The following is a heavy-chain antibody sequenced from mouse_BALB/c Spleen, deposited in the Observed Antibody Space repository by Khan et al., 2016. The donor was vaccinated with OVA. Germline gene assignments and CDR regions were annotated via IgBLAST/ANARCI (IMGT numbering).Heavy chain of an antibody. V-gene: IGHV1-77*01. D-gene: IGHD2-14*01. CDR3: TRSGIGSFAF. Sequence: QVQLQQPGAELARPGASVKLSCKASGYTFPDYYINWVKQRTGQGLEWIGDIYPGNGNTYYNENFKGKATLTADKSSSTAFMHISSLTSEDSAVYFCTRSGIGSFAFWGQGTLGTVSA. CDR1: GYTFPDYY. J-gene: IGHJ3*01. CDR2: IYPGNGNT.